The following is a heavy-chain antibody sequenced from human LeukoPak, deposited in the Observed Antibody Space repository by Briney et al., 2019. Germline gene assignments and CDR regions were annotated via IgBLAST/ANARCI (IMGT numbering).Heavy chain of an antibody. CDR3: ARVPIPYYYDSSGYYWADY. V-gene: IGHV4-59*01. J-gene: IGHJ4*02. Sequence: SETLSLTCTVSGVSISNYYWSWIRQSPGKGLEWIGYIYYSGRTDYNPSLKSRVIISVDTSKNQFSLNLSSVTAADTAVYYCARVPIPYYYDSSGYYWADYWGQGTLVTVSS. CDR1: GVSISNYY. D-gene: IGHD3-22*01. CDR2: IYYSGRT.